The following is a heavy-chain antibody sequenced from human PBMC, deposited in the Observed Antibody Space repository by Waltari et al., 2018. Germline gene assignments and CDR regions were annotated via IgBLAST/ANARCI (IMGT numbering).Heavy chain of an antibody. CDR2: IYTSGST. J-gene: IGHJ6*03. CDR1: GGSLSSYY. D-gene: IGHD6-13*01. Sequence: QVQLQESGPGLVKPSETLSLTCTVSGGSLSSYYWSWIRTPAGQGPGWIGRIYTSGSTNYNPSLKSRVTMSVDTSKNQFSLKLSSVTAADTAVYYCARGRIAAAGTYFEYYYYYMDVWGKGTTVTVSS. CDR3: ARGRIAAAGTYFEYYYYYMDV. V-gene: IGHV4-4*07.